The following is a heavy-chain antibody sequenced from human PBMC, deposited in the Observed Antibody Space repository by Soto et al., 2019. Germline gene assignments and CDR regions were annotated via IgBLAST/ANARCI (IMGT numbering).Heavy chain of an antibody. Sequence: QVQLQESGPGLVKPSQTLSLTCTVSGGSISSGDYYWSWIRKPPGQGLEWIGYIYYSGSTYYNPSLNGRVTISVDTSKNQFSLKLSSVTAADTAVYYCARTSEAGYSYGSKVYYYYGMDVWGQGTTVTVSS. J-gene: IGHJ6*02. V-gene: IGHV4-30-4*01. D-gene: IGHD5-18*01. CDR3: ARTSEAGYSYGSKVYYYYGMDV. CDR2: IYYSGST. CDR1: GGSISSGDYY.